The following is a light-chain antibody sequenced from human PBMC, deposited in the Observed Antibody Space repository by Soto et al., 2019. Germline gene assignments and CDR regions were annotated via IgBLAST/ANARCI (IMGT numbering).Light chain of an antibody. Sequence: DLQLTQSPSSLSASVGDRLTITCRASQSISTFLNWYQQKPGKAPKVLIFAASSLQSGVPSRFSGSGSGPYFTLTITSLQPEDFATYYCQQSFTTPRTFGQGTKVEIK. J-gene: IGKJ1*01. CDR2: AAS. CDR1: QSISTF. V-gene: IGKV1-39*01. CDR3: QQSFTTPRT.